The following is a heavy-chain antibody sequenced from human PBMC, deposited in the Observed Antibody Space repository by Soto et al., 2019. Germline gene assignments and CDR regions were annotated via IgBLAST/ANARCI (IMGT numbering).Heavy chain of an antibody. Sequence: EVQLLESGGGLVQPGGSLRLSCAASGFTFSSYAMSWVRQAPGKGLEWVSAISGSGGSTYYADSVKGRFTISRDNSKNTLYLQMNSPRAEDTAVYYCAKDKGAIVVVPAANFDYWGQGTLVTVSS. CDR3: AKDKGAIVVVPAANFDY. J-gene: IGHJ4*02. CDR2: ISGSGGST. D-gene: IGHD2-2*01. V-gene: IGHV3-23*01. CDR1: GFTFSSYA.